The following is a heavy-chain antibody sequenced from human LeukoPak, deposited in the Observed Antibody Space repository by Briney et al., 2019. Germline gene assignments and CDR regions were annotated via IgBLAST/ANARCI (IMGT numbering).Heavy chain of an antibody. Sequence: GGSLRLSCAASGFTFSSYGMHWIRQAPGKGLEWISHIRSSGSTKYYADSVKGRFTISRDNAKNSLYLQMNSLRAEDTAVYFCARDITGTTGYFDYWGQGTLVTVSS. V-gene: IGHV3-48*04. CDR1: GFTFSSYG. J-gene: IGHJ4*02. CDR3: ARDITGTTGYFDY. D-gene: IGHD1-20*01. CDR2: IRSSGSTK.